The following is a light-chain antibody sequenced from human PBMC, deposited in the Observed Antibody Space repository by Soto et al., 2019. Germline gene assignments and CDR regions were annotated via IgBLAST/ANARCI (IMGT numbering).Light chain of an antibody. CDR2: GAS. J-gene: IGKJ1*01. CDR3: QMYNCFPLT. V-gene: IGKV1-27*01. CDR1: LGIGKF. Sequence: NQMTQSPSSLSASVGDSVTITCRASLGIGKFLAWYQQRPGKVPKLLIYGASTLQSGVPSRFSGRGSVRDFTLIISSIQPADVATYYCQMYNCFPLTFGQGTKVELK.